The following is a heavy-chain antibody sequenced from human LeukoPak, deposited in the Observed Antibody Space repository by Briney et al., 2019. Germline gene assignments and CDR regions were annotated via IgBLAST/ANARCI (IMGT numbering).Heavy chain of an antibody. CDR3: AKRYGGYFGMDV. J-gene: IGHJ6*02. V-gene: IGHV3-23*01. CDR1: GFTFSSYA. Sequence: GGSLRLSCAASGFTFSSYAMSWFRQAPGKGLEWVSGISGSGGSTYYADSVKGRFTISRDNSKNTLYLQMSSLRAEDTAVYYCAKRYGGYFGMDVWGQGTTVTVSS. CDR2: ISGSGGST. D-gene: IGHD3-9*01.